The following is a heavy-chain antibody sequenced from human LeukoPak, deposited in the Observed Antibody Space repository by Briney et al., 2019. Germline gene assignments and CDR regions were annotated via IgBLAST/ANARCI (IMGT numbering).Heavy chain of an antibody. CDR2: IYPGDSDT. V-gene: IGHV5-51*01. Sequence: GESLKISCKGSGYSFTSYWIGWVRQMPGKGLEWMGIIYPGDSDTRYSPSFQGQVTISADKSISTAYLQWSSLKASDTAMYYCARQSDSSGWLGGDYFDYWGQRTLVTVSS. D-gene: IGHD6-19*01. CDR3: ARQSDSSGWLGGDYFDY. CDR1: GYSFTSYW. J-gene: IGHJ4*02.